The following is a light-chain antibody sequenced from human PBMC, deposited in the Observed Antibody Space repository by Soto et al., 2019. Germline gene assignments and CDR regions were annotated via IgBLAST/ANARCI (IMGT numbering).Light chain of an antibody. Sequence: DIQVTQSPSSLSASVGDRVTITCRASQSISTYLNWYQQKLGKAPKLLIYAASSLQSGVPSRFSGSGSGTDFTLTISSLQPEDFATYYRQLSHNPPYIFVQGTKLEIK. CDR3: QLSHNPPYI. J-gene: IGKJ2*01. CDR1: QSISTY. CDR2: AAS. V-gene: IGKV1-39*01.